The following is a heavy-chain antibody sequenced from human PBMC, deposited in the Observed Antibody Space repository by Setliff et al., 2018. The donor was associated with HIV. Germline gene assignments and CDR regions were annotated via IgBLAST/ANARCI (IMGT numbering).Heavy chain of an antibody. CDR1: GGSMNSHY. V-gene: IGHV4-59*08. Sequence: SETLSLTCTVSGGSMNSHYWSWIRQSPGRGLEWIGYIYYSVSTKYNPSLKSRVSMSIDTSKNHFSLKLRSVTAADTAVYYCARHGHFYDSSSSDAFDIWGHGTMVTVSS. D-gene: IGHD3-22*01. CDR3: ARHGHFYDSSSSDAFDI. J-gene: IGHJ3*02. CDR2: IYYSVST.